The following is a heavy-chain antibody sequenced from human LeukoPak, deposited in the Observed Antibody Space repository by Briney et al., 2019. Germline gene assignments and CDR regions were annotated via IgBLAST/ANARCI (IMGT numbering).Heavy chain of an antibody. V-gene: IGHV3-23*01. CDR2: FCGRDGST. Sequence: GGSLRLSCGASGFPFSSYDMSWFRQAPGKGLEWVSAFCGRDGSTYYADSVKGRFNISRDNSKNTLYLQMNSLRAEDTAVYYCAKSLCYYDSSGEPLIAFDIWGQGTMVTVSS. CDR1: GFPFSSYD. CDR3: AKSLCYYDSSGEPLIAFDI. J-gene: IGHJ3*02. D-gene: IGHD3-22*01.